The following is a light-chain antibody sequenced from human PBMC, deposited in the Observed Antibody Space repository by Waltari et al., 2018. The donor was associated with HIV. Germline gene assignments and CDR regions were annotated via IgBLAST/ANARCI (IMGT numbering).Light chain of an antibody. CDR3: GTWDSSLSGGV. CDR1: SSNIGNNY. V-gene: IGLV1-51*01. Sequence: QSVLTQPPSVSAAPGQKVTISCSGSSSNIGNNYVSWYQQLPGTAPKLLIYDSNKRPSEIPYRFSGSKSGTSATLGITGLQTGDEADYYCGTWDSSLSGGVFGTGTKVTVL. CDR2: DSN. J-gene: IGLJ1*01.